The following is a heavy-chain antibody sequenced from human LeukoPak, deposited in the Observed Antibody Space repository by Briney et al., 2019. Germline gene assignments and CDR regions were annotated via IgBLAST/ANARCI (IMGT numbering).Heavy chain of an antibody. Sequence: ASVKVSSKASGYTFTGYYMHWVRQAPGQGLEWMGWINPNSGGTNYAQKFQGRVTMTRDTSISTAYMELSRLRSDDTAVYYCARTLLWSGYYTSYYYYGMDVWGQGTTVTVSS. CDR1: GYTFTGYY. J-gene: IGHJ6*02. CDR3: ARTLLWSGYYTSYYYYGMDV. D-gene: IGHD3-3*01. CDR2: INPNSGGT. V-gene: IGHV1-2*02.